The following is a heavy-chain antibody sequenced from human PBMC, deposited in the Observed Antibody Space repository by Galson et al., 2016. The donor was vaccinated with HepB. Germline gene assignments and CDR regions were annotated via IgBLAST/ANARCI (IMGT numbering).Heavy chain of an antibody. Sequence: SLRLSCAASGFVFSNFGLSWVRQAPGKGLEWVASISTRRTTYYSDSVQGRFTISRDNSNNTKYLQRNGLRAEDTAVYYCATETLVRRLFDHWVQGTLHPVSS. CDR1: GFVFSNFG. CDR2: ISTRRTT. D-gene: IGHD1-1*01. CDR3: ATETLVRRLFDH. V-gene: IGHV3-23*01. J-gene: IGHJ4*02.